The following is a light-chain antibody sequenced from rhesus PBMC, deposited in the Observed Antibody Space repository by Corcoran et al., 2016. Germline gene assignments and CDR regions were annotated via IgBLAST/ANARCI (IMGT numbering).Light chain of an antibody. Sequence: QSVLTQPPSASEAARKSVTISCSGSSSNIGSNSVSWYQQLPGTAPKLLIYYNDQLASGVSDRFSGSKSGTSASLAISGLQTEDEADYYCAAWDDSLSGPIFGAGTRLTVL. J-gene: IGLJ1*01. CDR2: YND. CDR3: AAWDDSLSGPI. V-gene: IGLV1-60*01. CDR1: SSNIGSNS.